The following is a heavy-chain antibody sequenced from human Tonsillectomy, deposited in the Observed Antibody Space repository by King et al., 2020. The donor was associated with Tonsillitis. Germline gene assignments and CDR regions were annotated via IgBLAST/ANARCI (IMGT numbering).Heavy chain of an antibody. Sequence: QLVQSGAEAKKPGESLRISCQGSGYEFSTYWITWVRQVPGQGLQWMGRIDPSDSYTNYSPSFKGHAIISVDNSINTAYLQWSSLKASDTAIYYCARIRGWTPGTFEIWGQGTMVTGSS. CDR2: IDPSDSYT. CDR1: GYEFSTYW. V-gene: IGHV5-10-1*03. D-gene: IGHD3-10*01. J-gene: IGHJ3*02. CDR3: ARIRGWTPGTFEI.